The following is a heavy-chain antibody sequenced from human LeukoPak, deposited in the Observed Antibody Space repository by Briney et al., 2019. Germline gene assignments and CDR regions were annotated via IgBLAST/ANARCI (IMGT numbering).Heavy chain of an antibody. CDR1: GFTVSSNY. J-gene: IGHJ6*03. D-gene: IGHD6-19*01. V-gene: IGHV3-53*05. CDR3: AREGSDWNYYYCMDV. Sequence: GGSLRLSCAASGFTVSSNYMSWVRQAPGKGLEWVSVIYSGGSTYYADSVKGRFTISRDNSKNTLYLQMNSLRAEDTAVYYCAREGSDWNYYYCMDVWGKGTTVTISS. CDR2: IYSGGST.